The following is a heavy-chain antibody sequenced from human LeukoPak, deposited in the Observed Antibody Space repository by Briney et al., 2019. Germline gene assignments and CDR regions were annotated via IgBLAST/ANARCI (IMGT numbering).Heavy chain of an antibody. CDR2: INWNGGST. J-gene: IGHJ4*02. V-gene: IGHV3-20*04. CDR1: GFTFDDYG. Sequence: GGSLRLSCAASGFTFDDYGMSWVRQAPGEGLEWVSGINWNGGSTGYADSVKGRFTISRDNAKNSLYLQMNSLRAEDTALYYCARDFDYGSGSYYTPGFDYWGQGTLVTVSS. CDR3: ARDFDYGSGSYYTPGFDY. D-gene: IGHD3-10*01.